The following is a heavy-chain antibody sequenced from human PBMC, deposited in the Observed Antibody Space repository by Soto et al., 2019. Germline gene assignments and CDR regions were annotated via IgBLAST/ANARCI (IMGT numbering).Heavy chain of an antibody. CDR2: ISSNSAYI. J-gene: IGHJ5*02. D-gene: IGHD6-13*01. Sequence: PSETLRISCATSGFTFRSFTMNWVRQAPGKGLDWVSTISSNSAYIYYTDALRGRFTISRDNAKNSLHLQMNSLRAEDTAVYYCTRDASRDSSARGWFDPWGPGTLVTVSS. V-gene: IGHV3-21*01. CDR1: GFTFRSFT. CDR3: TRDASRDSSARGWFDP.